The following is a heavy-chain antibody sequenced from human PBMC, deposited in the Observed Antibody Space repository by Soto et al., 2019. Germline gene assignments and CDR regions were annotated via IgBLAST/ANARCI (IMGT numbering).Heavy chain of an antibody. CDR3: ARGLRYRGSYQSRWVNYYYGMDV. Sequence: QVQLQESGPGLVKPSQTLSLTCTVSGGSISSGGYYWSWIRQHPGKGLEWIGYIYYSGSTYYNPSLKSRVTISVDTSKNQFSLKLSSVTAADTAVYYCARGLRYRGSYQSRWVNYYYGMDVWGQGTTVTVSS. V-gene: IGHV4-31*03. CDR2: IYYSGST. CDR1: GGSISSGGYY. J-gene: IGHJ6*02. D-gene: IGHD1-26*01.